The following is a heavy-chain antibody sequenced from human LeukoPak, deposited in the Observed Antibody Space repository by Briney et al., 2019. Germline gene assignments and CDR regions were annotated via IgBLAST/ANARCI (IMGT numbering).Heavy chain of an antibody. CDR2: IYYSGST. CDR1: GGSISTYY. CDR3: ARESIAVAAIDY. D-gene: IGHD6-19*01. Sequence: PSETLSLSCAASGGSISTYYWSWIRQPPGKGLEWIGYIYYSGSTNYNPSLKSRVTISVDTSKNQFSLKLSSVTAADTAVYYCARESIAVAAIDYWGQGTLVTVSS. V-gene: IGHV4-59*01. J-gene: IGHJ4*02.